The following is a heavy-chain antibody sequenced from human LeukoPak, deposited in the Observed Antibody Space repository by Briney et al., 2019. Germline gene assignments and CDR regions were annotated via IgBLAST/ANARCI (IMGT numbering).Heavy chain of an antibody. Sequence: GGSLRLSCAASGFTFSTYAMSWVRQTPGKGLEWVSDISGNGADTYYADSVKGRLTISRDNFKNTLYLQMNSLRAEDTAVYYCAKPRSGSGSFSRGYSFDYWGQGTLVTVSS. D-gene: IGHD3-10*01. CDR1: GFTFSTYA. J-gene: IGHJ4*02. CDR3: AKPRSGSGSFSRGYSFDY. CDR2: ISGNGADT. V-gene: IGHV3-23*01.